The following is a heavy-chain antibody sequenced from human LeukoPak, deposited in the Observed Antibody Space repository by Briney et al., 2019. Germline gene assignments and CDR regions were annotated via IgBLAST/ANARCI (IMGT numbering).Heavy chain of an antibody. CDR2: IIPIFGTA. V-gene: IGHV1-69*05. CDR1: GGTFSSYA. J-gene: IGHJ4*02. CDR3: ARRTYDSSGSFDY. Sequence: SVKVSYKASGGTFSSYAISWVRQAPGQGLEWMGGIIPIFGTANYAQKFQGRVTITTDESTSTAYMELSSLRSEDTAVYYCARRTYDSSGSFDYWGQGTLVTVSS. D-gene: IGHD3-22*01.